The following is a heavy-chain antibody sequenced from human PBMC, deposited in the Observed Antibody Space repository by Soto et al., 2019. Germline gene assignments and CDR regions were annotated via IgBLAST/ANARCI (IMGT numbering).Heavy chain of an antibody. J-gene: IGHJ4*02. CDR1: GGSISSYY. Sequence: SETLSLTCTVSGGSISSYYWSWIRRPPGKGLEWIGYIYYSGSTNYNPSLKSRVTISVDTSKNQFSLKLSSVTAADTAVYYCARGPTITIFGVVIIEYFDYWGQGTLVTVSS. D-gene: IGHD3-3*01. V-gene: IGHV4-59*01. CDR3: ARGPTITIFGVVIIEYFDY. CDR2: IYYSGST.